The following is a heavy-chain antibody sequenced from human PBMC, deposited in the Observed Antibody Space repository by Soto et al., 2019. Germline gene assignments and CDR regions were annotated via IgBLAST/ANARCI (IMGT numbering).Heavy chain of an antibody. V-gene: IGHV1-46*01. CDR2: INPSGGST. Sequence: GASVKVSCKASGYTFTSYYMHWVRQAPGQGLEWMGIINPSGGSTSYAQKFQGRVTMTRDTSTSTVYMELSSLRSEDTAVYYCATGPLANYDFWSGYYTEYWGQGTLVTVSS. CDR1: GYTFTSYY. CDR3: ATGPLANYDFWSGYYTEY. J-gene: IGHJ4*02. D-gene: IGHD3-3*01.